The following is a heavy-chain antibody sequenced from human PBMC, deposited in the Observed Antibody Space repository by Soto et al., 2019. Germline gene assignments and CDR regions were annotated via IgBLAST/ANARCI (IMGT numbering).Heavy chain of an antibody. V-gene: IGHV4-31*03. CDR1: GGSISSGGYY. D-gene: IGHD3-9*01. Sequence: SETLSLTCTVSGGSISSGGYYWSWIRQHPGKGLEWIGYIYYSGSTYYNPSLKSRVTISVDTSKNQFSLKLSSVTAADTAVYYCARVRKPNDILTGSPWFDPWGQGTLVTVSS. CDR2: IYYSGST. CDR3: ARVRKPNDILTGSPWFDP. J-gene: IGHJ5*02.